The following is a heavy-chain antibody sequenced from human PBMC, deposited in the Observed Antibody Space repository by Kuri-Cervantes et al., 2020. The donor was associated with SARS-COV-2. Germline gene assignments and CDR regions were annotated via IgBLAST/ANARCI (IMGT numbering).Heavy chain of an antibody. CDR1: GYSFNDYY. D-gene: IGHD3-10*01. V-gene: IGHV1-2*04. CDR2: INPNSGGT. Sequence: ASVKVSCKASGYSFNDYYIYWVRQAPGQGLVWMGWINPNSGGTNYAQKFQGWVTMTRDTSLSISYMELSRLTSDDTAFYYCARGEGSRGLMVVLGWRGAGRLDFWGQGTLVTVSS. CDR3: ARGEGSRGLMVVLGWRGAGRLDF. J-gene: IGHJ4*02.